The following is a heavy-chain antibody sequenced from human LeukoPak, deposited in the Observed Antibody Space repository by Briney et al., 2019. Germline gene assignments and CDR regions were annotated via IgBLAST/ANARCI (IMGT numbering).Heavy chain of an antibody. CDR2: FCLGRDT. CDR3: ARWASISREPGGFFDH. V-gene: IGHV4-38-2*02. J-gene: IGHJ4*02. D-gene: IGHD1-14*01. Sequence: SETLSLTCTVSGDSVTNDFFWGWVRQPPGKDLEWIGSFCLGRDTYYRPSPKSRVTISVDTSKNQFFLNLNSVTAADTAVYYCARWASISREPGGFFDHWGQGTLVTVSS. CDR1: GDSVTNDFF.